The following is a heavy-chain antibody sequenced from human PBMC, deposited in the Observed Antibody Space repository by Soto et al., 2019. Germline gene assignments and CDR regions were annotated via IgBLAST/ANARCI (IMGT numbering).Heavy chain of an antibody. CDR1: GGSVSSGIYY. CDR2: IHHSGTT. CDR3: ARGGGYCSGTSCYTYFFDY. D-gene: IGHD2-2*01. J-gene: IGHJ4*02. V-gene: IGHV4-61*01. Sequence: PSETLSLTCTVSGGSVSSGIYYWSWVRHPPGKGLEWIGYIHHSGTTNYNPSLKSRVTISVDTFKNQFSLKLTSVTAADTAMFYCARGGGYCSGTSCYTYFFDYWGQGALVTVSS.